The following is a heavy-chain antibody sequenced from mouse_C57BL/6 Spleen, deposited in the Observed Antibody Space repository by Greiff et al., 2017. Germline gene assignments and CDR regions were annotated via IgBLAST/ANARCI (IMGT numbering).Heavy chain of an antibody. D-gene: IGHD2-5*01. J-gene: IGHJ4*01. Sequence: QVQLQQSGAELVKPGASVKLSCKASGYTFTSYWMHWVKQRPGRGLEWIGRIDPNSGGTKYNEKFKSKATLTVDKPSSTAYMQLSSLTSEDSAVYECARGLYSNYVNCAMDYWGQGTSVTVSS. CDR2: IDPNSGGT. CDR3: ARGLYSNYVNCAMDY. CDR1: GYTFTSYW. V-gene: IGHV1-72*01.